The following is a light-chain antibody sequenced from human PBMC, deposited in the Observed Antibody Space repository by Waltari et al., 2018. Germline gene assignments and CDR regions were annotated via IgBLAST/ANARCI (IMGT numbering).Light chain of an antibody. J-gene: IGLJ2*01. CDR3: HSRDASGVAGS. CDR2: DKN. CDR1: SLRSYY. Sequence: SSELTQDPAVSVAMGQTVRITCQGDSLRSYYASWYQQKPGQAPILVIYDKNNRPSGVPDRFSDSSSHNTGSLTITGAQAEDEASYYCHSRDASGVAGSFGGGTKLTVL. V-gene: IGLV3-19*01.